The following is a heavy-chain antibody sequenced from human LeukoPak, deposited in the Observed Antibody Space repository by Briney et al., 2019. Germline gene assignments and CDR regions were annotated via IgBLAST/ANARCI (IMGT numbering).Heavy chain of an antibody. CDR3: ARLHSSGWHLDS. CDR1: GASISSRTYY. V-gene: IGHV4-39*01. D-gene: IGHD6-19*01. J-gene: IGHJ4*02. CDR2: IYYGGTT. Sequence: SETLSLTCTVSGASISSRTYYWGWIRQPPGKGLEWIGSIYYGGTTYYNPSLKSRVTISVDTSKNQFSLKVSSVTAADTAVYYCARLHSSGWHLDSWGQGTLVTVSS.